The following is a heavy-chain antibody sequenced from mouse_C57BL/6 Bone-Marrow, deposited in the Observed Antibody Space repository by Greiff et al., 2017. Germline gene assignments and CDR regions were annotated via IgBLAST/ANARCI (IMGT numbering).Heavy chain of an antibody. J-gene: IGHJ3*01. D-gene: IGHD1-1*01. CDR3: SRIGYGSSRFAY. V-gene: IGHV1-50*01. CDR1: GYTFTSYW. Sequence: QVQLQQPGAELVKPGASVKLSCKASGYTFTSYWMQWVKQRPGRGLEWIGEIDPSDSYTNYNQKFKGKATLTVDTSSSTAYMQLSSLTSEDYAVYYCSRIGYGSSRFAYWGQGTLVTVSA. CDR2: IDPSDSYT.